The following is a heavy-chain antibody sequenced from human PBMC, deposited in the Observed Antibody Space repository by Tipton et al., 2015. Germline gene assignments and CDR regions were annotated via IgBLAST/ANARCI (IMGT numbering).Heavy chain of an antibody. D-gene: IGHD5-24*01. V-gene: IGHV4-59*02. CDR2: IYYSGST. Sequence: TLSLTCTVSGDSVTYYYWSWIRQTPGKGLEWIGYIYYSGSTTYNSSLKSRVTLSIDTSKNQFSLKLSSVTAADTAVYYCATLVDGYSRIPWGQGTRVTVSS. J-gene: IGHJ5*02. CDR1: GDSVTYYY. CDR3: ATLVDGYSRIP.